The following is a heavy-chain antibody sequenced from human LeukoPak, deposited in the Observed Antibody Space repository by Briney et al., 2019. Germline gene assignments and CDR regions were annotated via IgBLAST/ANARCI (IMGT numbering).Heavy chain of an antibody. J-gene: IGHJ4*02. CDR3: ARVGYSSSGNYYNDRGAFDY. V-gene: IGHV4-59*01. Sequence: SETLSRTCTVSGGSISSYYWSRIRQPPGKGLEWIGYIYYSGSTNYNPSLKSRVTISVDTSKNQFSLKLSSVTAADTAVYYCARVGYSSSGNYYNDRGAFDYWGQGTLVTVSS. CDR2: IYYSGST. D-gene: IGHD3-10*01. CDR1: GGSISSYY.